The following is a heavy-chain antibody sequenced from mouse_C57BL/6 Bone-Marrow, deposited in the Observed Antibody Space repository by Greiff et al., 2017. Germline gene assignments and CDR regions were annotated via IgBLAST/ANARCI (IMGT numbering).Heavy chain of an antibody. CDR1: GYTFTDYN. Sequence: DVQLQESGPELVKPGASVKIPCKASGYTFTDYNMDWVKQSHGKSLEWIGDINPNNGGTIYNQKFKGKATLTVAKYSSTAYMELRSLTSEDTAGYYCARSYYYGSSPWYFDVWCTGTTVTVSS. D-gene: IGHD1-1*01. CDR3: ARSYYYGSSPWYFDV. V-gene: IGHV1-18*01. CDR2: INPNNGGT. J-gene: IGHJ1*03.